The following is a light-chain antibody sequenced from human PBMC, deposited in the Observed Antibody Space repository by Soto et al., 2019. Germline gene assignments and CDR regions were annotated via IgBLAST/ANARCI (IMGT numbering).Light chain of an antibody. Sequence: QSVLTQPPSASGSPGQSVTISCTGTSSVVGGYNYVSWYQQHPGKAPKLMISEVNKRPSGVPDRFSGSESGNTASLTVSGLQAEDEADYYCSSYAGSNNLVFGGGTKLTVL. CDR2: EVN. V-gene: IGLV2-8*01. CDR3: SSYAGSNNLV. J-gene: IGLJ2*01. CDR1: SSVVGGYNY.